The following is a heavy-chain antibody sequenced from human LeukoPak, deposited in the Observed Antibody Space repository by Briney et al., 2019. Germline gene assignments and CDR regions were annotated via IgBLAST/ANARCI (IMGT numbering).Heavy chain of an antibody. D-gene: IGHD2-2*01. CDR3: ARGRPMPC. V-gene: IGHV3-7*04. CDR1: EFTFSSYW. J-gene: IGHJ4*02. Sequence: PGGSLRLSCAASEFTFSSYWMTWVRQAPGKGLEWVANINQDGSVKYYVDSVKGRFTISRDNAKNSVYLQMNSLRAEDAAVYYCARGRPMPCWGQGTLVTVSS. CDR2: INQDGSVK.